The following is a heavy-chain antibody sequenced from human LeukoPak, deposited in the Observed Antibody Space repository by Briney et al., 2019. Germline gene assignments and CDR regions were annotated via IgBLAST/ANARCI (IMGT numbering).Heavy chain of an antibody. Sequence: GGSLRLSCAASGFGFSNYWMSWVRPAPGKGLEWVAYIKVDGTDKYYLDSVEGRFTISRDNAKNSLYLQMNRLRAEDTAVYYCTTIGGLGTDDYWGQGTLVTVSS. CDR3: TTIGGLGTDDY. V-gene: IGHV3-7*01. D-gene: IGHD7-27*01. J-gene: IGHJ4*02. CDR1: GFGFSNYW. CDR2: IKVDGTDK.